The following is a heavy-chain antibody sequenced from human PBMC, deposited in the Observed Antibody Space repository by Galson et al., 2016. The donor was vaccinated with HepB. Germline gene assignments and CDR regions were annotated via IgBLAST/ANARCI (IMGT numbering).Heavy chain of an antibody. CDR1: GFSLTNTGGA. CDR3: VHRGFAIAGDLEF. CDR2: IYWHGDK. D-gene: IGHD1-20*01. V-gene: IGHV2-5*01. J-gene: IGHJ4*02. Sequence: PALVKPPQTLTLTCTFSGFSLTNTGGAVVWIRQPPGKALEWLALIYWHGDKRYRPSLRNRLTISEDTSKNQVVLTMTNMDPVDTATYYCVHRGFAIAGDLEFWGQGALVSVSS.